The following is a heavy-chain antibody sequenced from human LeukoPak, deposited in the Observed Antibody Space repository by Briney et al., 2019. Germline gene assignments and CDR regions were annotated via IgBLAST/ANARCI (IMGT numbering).Heavy chain of an antibody. CDR1: GFTVSSNY. Sequence: GSLRLSCAASGFTVSSNYMSWVRQAPGKGLEWVSGISPGGDTPYYADSVRGRFTISRDNSKNTMYLQMNSLRAEDTAVYYCAQDRAWIEFYFWGQGTLVTVSS. CDR3: AQDRAWIEFYF. V-gene: IGHV3-23*01. J-gene: IGHJ4*02. D-gene: IGHD5-12*01. CDR2: ISPGGDTP.